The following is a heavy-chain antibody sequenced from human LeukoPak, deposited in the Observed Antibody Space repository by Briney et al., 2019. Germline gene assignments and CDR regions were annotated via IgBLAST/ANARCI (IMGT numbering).Heavy chain of an antibody. V-gene: IGHV3-23*01. CDR2: ISGSGGST. CDR3: AKDSYYGGNSGWFDP. Sequence: PGGSLRLSCAASGFSFNSFEMSWVRQAPGKGLEWVSAISGSGGSTYYADSVKGRFTISRDNSKNTLYLQMNSLRAEDTAVYYCAKDSYYGGNSGWFDPWGQGTLVTVSS. J-gene: IGHJ5*02. D-gene: IGHD4-23*01. CDR1: GFSFNSFE.